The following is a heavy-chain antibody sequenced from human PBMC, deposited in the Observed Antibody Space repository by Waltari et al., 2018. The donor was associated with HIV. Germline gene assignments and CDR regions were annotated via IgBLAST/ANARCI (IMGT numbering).Heavy chain of an antibody. CDR3: ARDLGRVVPAASNYYYYGMDV. D-gene: IGHD2-2*01. CDR1: GGSISSSSYY. Sequence: QLQLQESGPGLVKPSETLSLPCTVSGGSISSSSYYWGWIRQPPGKGLEWIGSIYCIGSTAYNPSLKSRVTISVDTSNNQFSLKLSSVTAADTAVYYCARDLGRVVPAASNYYYYGMDVWGQGTTVTVSS. V-gene: IGHV4-39*07. CDR2: IYCIGST. J-gene: IGHJ6*02.